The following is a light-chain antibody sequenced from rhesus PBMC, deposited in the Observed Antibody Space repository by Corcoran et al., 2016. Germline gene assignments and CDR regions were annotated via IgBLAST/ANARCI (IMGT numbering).Light chain of an antibody. CDR3: QQHDNSPLT. Sequence: DIQMTQSPSSLSASVGDRVTITCRASQGISNWLDWYQQKPRKAPKLMIYRASNLEKGVPSRFSGSGSGTDFTRTIRSLQPEDVATYFWQQHDNSPLTFGGGTKVEL. CDR1: QGISNW. CDR2: RAS. J-gene: IGKJ4*01. V-gene: IGKV1-69*01.